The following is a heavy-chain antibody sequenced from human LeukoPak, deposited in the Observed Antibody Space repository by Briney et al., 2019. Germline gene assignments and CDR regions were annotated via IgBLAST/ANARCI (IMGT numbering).Heavy chain of an antibody. J-gene: IGHJ4*02. V-gene: IGHV4-38-2*02. CDR3: ARRFGDPFDY. Sequence: PSETLSLTCTVSGYSISSGYYWGWIRQPPGKGLEWTGIIYHSGSTYYNPSLKSRVTISVDTSKNQCSLNPSSVTAADTPVYYCARRFGDPFDYSGEGTLVTVSS. CDR1: GYSISSGYY. D-gene: IGHD3-10*01. CDR2: IYHSGST.